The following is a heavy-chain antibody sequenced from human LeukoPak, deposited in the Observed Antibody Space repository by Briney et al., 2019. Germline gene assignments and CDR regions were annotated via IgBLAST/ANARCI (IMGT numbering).Heavy chain of an antibody. J-gene: IGHJ4*02. CDR2: IIPILGTA. CDR1: GGTFSSYA. CDR3: AMVSAGAQAYCGGDCYSFDY. V-gene: IGHV1-69*13. Sequence: SVKVSCKASGGTFSSYAISWVRQAPGQGLEWMGGIIPILGTANYAQKFQGRVTITADESTSTAYMELSSLRSEDTAVYYCAMVSAGAQAYCGGDCYSFDYWGQGTLVTVSS. D-gene: IGHD2-21*02.